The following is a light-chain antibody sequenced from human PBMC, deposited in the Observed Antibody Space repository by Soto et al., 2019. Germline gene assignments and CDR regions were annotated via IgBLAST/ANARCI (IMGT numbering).Light chain of an antibody. J-gene: IGKJ2*01. Sequence: MLAQSPATLSLSPGDRAILSCRASQDVSISLGWYQQKPGQAPRLLMYDASNRATGIPDRFSGSGSGTDFTLTISSLGPEDFAVYYCRQRASWRSFGQGTKLEIK. CDR3: RQRASWRS. CDR2: DAS. V-gene: IGKV3D-11*01. CDR1: QDVSIS.